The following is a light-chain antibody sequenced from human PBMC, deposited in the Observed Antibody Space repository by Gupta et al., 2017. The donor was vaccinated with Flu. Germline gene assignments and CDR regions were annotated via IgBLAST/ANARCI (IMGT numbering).Light chain of an antibody. J-gene: IGKJ2*01. V-gene: IGKV1-5*03. Sequence: SWLAWYQQKPGHAPKFLIYKASTLESGVPSRFSGSISETEFALTISSLQPDDSANYYCQHENCSPYTFGQGTKLDIK. CDR3: QHENCSPYT. CDR2: KAS. CDR1: SW.